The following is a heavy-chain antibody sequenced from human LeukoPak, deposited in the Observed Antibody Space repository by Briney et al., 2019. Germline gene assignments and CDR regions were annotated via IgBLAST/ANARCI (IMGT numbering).Heavy chain of an antibody. CDR2: IILNVGIA. D-gene: IGHD5-12*01. J-gene: IGHJ4*02. Sequence: SVKVSCKASGGTFSSYARSWVRQAPGQGLEWMLMIILNVGIAHCAQKFQGRDTITAQKSTSTCTMELSRMRSENTAVYSCSKDRAMPTTTLAYWGQGPRAPAP. CDR1: GGTFSSYA. CDR3: SKDRAMPTTTLAY. V-gene: IGHV1-69*04.